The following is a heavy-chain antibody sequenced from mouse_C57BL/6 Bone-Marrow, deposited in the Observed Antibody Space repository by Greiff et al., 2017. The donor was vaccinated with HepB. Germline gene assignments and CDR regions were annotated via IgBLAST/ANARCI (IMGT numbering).Heavy chain of an antibody. CDR3: VRLSYYGTAMDY. D-gene: IGHD1-1*01. Sequence: VQLQQSGGGLVQPKGSLKLSCAASGFSFNTYAMNWVRQAPGKGLEWVARIRSKSNNYATYYADSVKDRFTISRDDSESMLYLQMNNLKTEDTAMYYCVRLSYYGTAMDYWGQGTSVTVSS. CDR2: IRSKSNNYAT. V-gene: IGHV10-1*01. CDR1: GFSFNTYA. J-gene: IGHJ4*01.